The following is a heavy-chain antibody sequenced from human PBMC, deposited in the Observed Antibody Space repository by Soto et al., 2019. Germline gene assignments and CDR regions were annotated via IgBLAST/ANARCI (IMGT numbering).Heavy chain of an antibody. V-gene: IGHV1-2*04. D-gene: IGHD3-10*01. CDR2: INPNSGGT. CDR1: GYTFTGYY. CDR3: ARDISDPLYYYGSGSYYNEYYYYMDV. Sequence: ASVKVSCKASGYTFTGYYMHWVRQAPGQGLEWMGWINPNSGGTNYAQKFQGWVTMTRDTSMSTAYMELSRLRSDDTAVYYCARDISDPLYYYGSGSYYNEYYYYMDVWGKGTTVTVSS. J-gene: IGHJ6*03.